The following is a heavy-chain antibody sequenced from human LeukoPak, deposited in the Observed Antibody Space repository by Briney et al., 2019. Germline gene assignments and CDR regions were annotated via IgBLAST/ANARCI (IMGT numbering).Heavy chain of an antibody. Sequence: WGSLSLSCAASGFTFSSYSMNWVRQAPGKGLEWVSFISSSRSYIYYADSVKGRFTISRDNAKNSLYLQMNSLRAEDTAVYYCARERQWLTHAFDIWGQGTMVTVSS. CDR1: GFTFSSYS. J-gene: IGHJ3*02. V-gene: IGHV3-21*01. CDR3: ARERQWLTHAFDI. CDR2: ISSSRSYI. D-gene: IGHD6-19*01.